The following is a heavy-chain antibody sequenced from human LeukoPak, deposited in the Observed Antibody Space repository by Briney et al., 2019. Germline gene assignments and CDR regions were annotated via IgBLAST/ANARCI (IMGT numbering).Heavy chain of an antibody. CDR1: GYTFTGYY. J-gene: IGHJ1*01. Sequence: ASVKVSCKASGYTFTGYYMHWVRQAPGQGLEWMGWINPNSGGTNYAQKFQGRVTMTRDTSISTAYMELSRLRSDDTAVYYCARTKVGATVPEYFQHWGQGTLVTVSS. CDR3: ARTKVGATVPEYFQH. V-gene: IGHV1-2*02. CDR2: INPNSGGT. D-gene: IGHD1-26*01.